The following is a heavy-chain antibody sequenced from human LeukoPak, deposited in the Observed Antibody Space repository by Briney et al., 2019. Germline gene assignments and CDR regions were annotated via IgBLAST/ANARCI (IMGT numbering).Heavy chain of an antibody. V-gene: IGHV1-8*01. J-gene: IGHJ4*02. CDR3: ARGRGGTVVRGYLDY. D-gene: IGHD3-10*01. Sequence: GASVKVSCKASGYTFTNYDIMWVRQATGQGPEWMGWMNSNSGNTGYAQKFQGRVTMTRDTSINTAYMELHSLTSEDTAVYYCARGRGGTVVRGYLDYWGQGNLVTVSS. CDR1: GYTFTNYD. CDR2: MNSNSGNT.